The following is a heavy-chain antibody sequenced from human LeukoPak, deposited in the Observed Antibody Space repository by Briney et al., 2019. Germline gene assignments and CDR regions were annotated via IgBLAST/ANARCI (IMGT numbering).Heavy chain of an antibody. J-gene: IGHJ4*02. V-gene: IGHV4-59*01. D-gene: IGHD5-12*01. CDR2: IYYTGTT. CDR3: ARDPGYSGYGTPPYFDY. CDR1: GGSITNYY. Sequence: SETLSLTCTVSGGSITNYYWSWIRQPPGKGLEWIGYIYYTGTTIYNPSLKSRVTISVDTSKNQFSLKLSSVAAADTAVYYCARDPGYSGYGTPPYFDYWGQGTLVTVSS.